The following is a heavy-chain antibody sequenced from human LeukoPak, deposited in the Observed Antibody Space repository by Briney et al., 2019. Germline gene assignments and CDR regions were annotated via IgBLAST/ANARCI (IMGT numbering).Heavy chain of an antibody. CDR1: GFTVSSDY. V-gene: IGHV3-66*01. CDR3: AREGNSPFDY. Sequence: EGSLRLSCAASGFTVSSDYMSWVRQAPGKGLEWVSVIYSGGSTYYADSVKGRFTISRDNSKNTLYLQMNSLRAEDTAVYYCAREGNSPFDYWGQGTLVTVSS. CDR2: IYSGGST. J-gene: IGHJ4*02. D-gene: IGHD5-18*01.